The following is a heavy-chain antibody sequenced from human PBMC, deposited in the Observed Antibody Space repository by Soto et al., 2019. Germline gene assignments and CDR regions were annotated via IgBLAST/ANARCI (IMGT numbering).Heavy chain of an antibody. D-gene: IGHD4-4*01. CDR3: ARVPRGSNYGRIIVYYYYYGMDV. CDR1: GGTFSSYA. CDR2: IIPIVGTA. Sequence: QVQLVQSGAEVKQPGSSLKVSCKASGGTFSSYAIRWVRQAPGQGLEWMGGIIPIVGTANYAQKFQGRVTITADESTSTDYMDLSSLRYEDTDVYYCARVPRGSNYGRIIVYYYYYGMDVWGQGTTVTVS. V-gene: IGHV1-69*01. J-gene: IGHJ6*02.